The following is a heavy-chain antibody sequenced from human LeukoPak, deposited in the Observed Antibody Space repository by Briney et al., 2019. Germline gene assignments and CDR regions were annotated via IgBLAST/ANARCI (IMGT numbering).Heavy chain of an antibody. J-gene: IGHJ4*02. D-gene: IGHD5-18*01. CDR3: ARGRYSFGY. Sequence: PSETLSLTCAVYGGSISSYYWSWIRHPPRQGQEWIGEINHSGSTNYNPSLKSRVTISVDTSKNQFSLNLSSVTGAGCAVYFCARGRYSFGYWGQGTLVSVS. CDR1: GGSISSYY. CDR2: INHSGST. V-gene: IGHV4-34*01.